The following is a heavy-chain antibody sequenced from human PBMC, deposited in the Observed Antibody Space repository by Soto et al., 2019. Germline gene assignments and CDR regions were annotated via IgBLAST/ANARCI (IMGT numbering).Heavy chain of an antibody. V-gene: IGHV5-51*01. CDR3: ARQRYFDH. J-gene: IGHJ4*02. CDR2: IYPGDSDV. Sequence: PGESLKISCKGSGYSFPSYWIGWVRQKPGKGPEWLGIIYPGDSDVRYNPSFQGQVTISADKSISTTYLQWSSLKASDTAMYYCARQRYFDHWGQGTLVTVSS. CDR1: GYSFPSYW. D-gene: IGHD3-9*01.